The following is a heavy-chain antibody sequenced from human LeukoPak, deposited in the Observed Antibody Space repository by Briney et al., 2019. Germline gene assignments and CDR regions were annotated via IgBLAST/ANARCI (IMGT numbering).Heavy chain of an antibody. D-gene: IGHD3-10*01. CDR1: GGSFSGYY. V-gene: IGHV4-34*01. J-gene: IGHJ6*03. Sequence: SETLSLICAVYGGSFSGYYWSWIRQPPGKGLEWIGEINHSGSTNYNPSLKSRVTISVDTSKNQFSLKLSSVTAADTAVYYCAREKRFDGSGSYWPHNYYYYYYMDVWGKGTTVTVSS. CDR2: INHSGST. CDR3: AREKRFDGSGSYWPHNYYYYYYMDV.